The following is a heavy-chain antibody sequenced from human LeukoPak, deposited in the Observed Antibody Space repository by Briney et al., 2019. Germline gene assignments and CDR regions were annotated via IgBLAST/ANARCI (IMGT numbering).Heavy chain of an antibody. J-gene: IGHJ4*02. V-gene: IGHV3-23*01. CDR2: ISGSGAST. CDR3: VKRQCSSTHCYGFDY. CDR1: GFTYSSCV. D-gene: IGHD2-2*01. Sequence: GGSLRLSCATSGFTYSSCVMAWVRQAPGKGLEWVSSISGSGASTYYADSVKGRFTVPRDNSMNTLYLQMNSLRADDTAVYYCVKRQCSSTHCYGFDYWGQGTLVTVSS.